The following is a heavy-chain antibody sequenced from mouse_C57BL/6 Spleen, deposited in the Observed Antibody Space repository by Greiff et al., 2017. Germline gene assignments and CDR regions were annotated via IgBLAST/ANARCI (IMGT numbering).Heavy chain of an antibody. V-gene: IGHV1-80*01. CDR1: GYAFSSYW. CDR3: ARGITTVGYFDV. Sequence: VQLQQSGAELVKPGASVKISCKASGYAFSSYWMNWVKQRPGKGLEWIGQIYPGDGDTNYNGKFQGKATLTADKSSSTAYMQLSSLTSEDSAVNFCARGITTVGYFDVWGTGTTVTVSS. D-gene: IGHD1-1*01. CDR2: IYPGDGDT. J-gene: IGHJ1*03.